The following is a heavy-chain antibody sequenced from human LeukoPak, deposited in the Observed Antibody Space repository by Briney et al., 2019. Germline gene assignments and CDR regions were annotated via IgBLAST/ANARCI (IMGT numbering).Heavy chain of an antibody. J-gene: IGHJ6*02. V-gene: IGHV1-18*01. CDR1: GYTFPSYG. Sequence: ASVKVSCKASGYTFPSYGFSWVRQAPGQGLEWMGWINTYRGDTRYAQILQGRVTMTTDTSTTTAYMELRSLRSDDTAVYYCARDLLVRGVITSYYFGMDVWGQGTTVIVSS. CDR2: INTYRGDT. D-gene: IGHD3-10*01. CDR3: ARDLLVRGVITSYYFGMDV.